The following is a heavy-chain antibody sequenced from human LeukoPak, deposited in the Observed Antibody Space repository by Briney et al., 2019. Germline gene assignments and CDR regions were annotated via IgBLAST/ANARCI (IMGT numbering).Heavy chain of an antibody. CDR1: GFSFGSNW. Sequence: QAGGSLRLSCVASGFSFGSNWMSWVRQAPGKGLEWVANIKQDGSEKYYVDSVKGRFTISRDNAKNSLYLQMNSLRAEDTAVYYCARYYYDSSGYYEQDYWGQGTLVTVSS. J-gene: IGHJ4*02. V-gene: IGHV3-7*01. CDR3: ARYYYDSSGYYEQDY. D-gene: IGHD3-22*01. CDR2: IKQDGSEK.